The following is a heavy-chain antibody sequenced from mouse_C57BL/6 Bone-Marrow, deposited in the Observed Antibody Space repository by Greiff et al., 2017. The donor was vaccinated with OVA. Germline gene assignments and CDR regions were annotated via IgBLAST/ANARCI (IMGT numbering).Heavy chain of an antibody. CDR2: ISNGGGST. Sequence: EVNLVESGGGLVQPGGSLKLSCAASGFTFSDYYMYWVRQTPEKRLEWVAYISNGGGSTYYPDTVKGRFTISRDNAKNTLYLQMSRLKSEDTAMYYCARHSPYYFDYWGQGTTLTVSS. V-gene: IGHV5-12*01. D-gene: IGHD6-1*01. J-gene: IGHJ2*01. CDR3: ARHSPYYFDY. CDR1: GFTFSDYY.